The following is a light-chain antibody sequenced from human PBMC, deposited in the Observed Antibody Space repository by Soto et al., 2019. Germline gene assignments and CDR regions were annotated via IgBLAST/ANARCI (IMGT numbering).Light chain of an antibody. CDR2: AAS. V-gene: IGKV1-9*01. CDR1: QGVSSY. J-gene: IGKJ2*01. CDR3: QQLNSFPHT. Sequence: IPLTQSPSSLSASVGDRVTITCRASQGVSSYLAWYQQKPGKVPKLLIYAASTLQSGVPSRFSGSGSGTDFTLTISSLQPEDFATYYCQQLNSFPHTFGQGTKLEIK.